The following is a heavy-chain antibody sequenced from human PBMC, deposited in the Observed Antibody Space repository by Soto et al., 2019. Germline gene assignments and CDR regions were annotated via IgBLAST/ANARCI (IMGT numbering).Heavy chain of an antibody. V-gene: IGHV3-30*18. CDR2: ISYDGSNK. Sequence: GGSLRLSCAASGFTFSSYGMHWVRQAPGKGLEWVAVISYDGSNKYYADSVKGRFTISRDNSKNTLYLQMNSLRAEDTAVYYCAKEVEAALQHWGQGTLVTVSS. J-gene: IGHJ1*01. CDR1: GFTFSSYG. CDR3: AKEVEAALQH.